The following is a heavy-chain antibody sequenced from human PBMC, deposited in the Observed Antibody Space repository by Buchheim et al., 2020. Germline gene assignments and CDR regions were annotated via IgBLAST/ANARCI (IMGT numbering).Heavy chain of an antibody. Sequence: EVQLVESGGGLVKPGGSLRLSCAASGFSFSSYSMNWVRQAPGKGLEWVSSISSSSSHIFYADSVKGRFTISRDNAKGSLYPQMNSLRAEDTAVYYCAPYCSGGSCYSLDYWGQGTL. CDR1: GFSFSSYS. J-gene: IGHJ4*02. CDR2: ISSSSSHI. D-gene: IGHD2-15*01. CDR3: APYCSGGSCYSLDY. V-gene: IGHV3-21*01.